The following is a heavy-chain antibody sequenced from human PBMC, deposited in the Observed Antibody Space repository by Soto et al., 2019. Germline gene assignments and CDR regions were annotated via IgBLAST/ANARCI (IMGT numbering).Heavy chain of an antibody. CDR1: GGSFSGYY. J-gene: IGHJ4*02. CDR3: ARDPPSGYYDSSGYSNSFDY. V-gene: IGHV4-34*01. CDR2: INHSGST. D-gene: IGHD3-22*01. Sequence: SETLSLTCAVYGGSFSGYYWSWIRQPPGKGLEWIGEINHSGSTNYNPSLKSRVTLSVDTPKNQFSLKLSSVTAADTAVYYYARDPPSGYYDSSGYSNSFDYWGQGTLVTVSS.